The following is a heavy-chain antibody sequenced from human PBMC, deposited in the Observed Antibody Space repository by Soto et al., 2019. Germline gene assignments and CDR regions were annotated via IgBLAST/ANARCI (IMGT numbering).Heavy chain of an antibody. J-gene: IGHJ6*01. CDR3: TRDLAGDYGDYAYDYYGMDV. CDR2: IRSKAYGGTT. D-gene: IGHD4-17*01. Sequence: GVSLRLSCTASGFTFGDYAMSWVRQAPGKGLEWVGFIRSKAYGGTTEYAASVKGRFTISRDDSKSIAYLQMNSLKTEDTAVYYCTRDLAGDYGDYAYDYYGMDVWGQATTGTV. V-gene: IGHV3-49*04. CDR1: GFTFGDYA.